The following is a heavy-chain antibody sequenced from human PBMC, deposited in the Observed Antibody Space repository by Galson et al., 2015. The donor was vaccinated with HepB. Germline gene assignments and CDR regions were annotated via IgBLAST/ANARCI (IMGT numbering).Heavy chain of an antibody. Sequence: QSGAEVKKPGESLKISCKGSGYLFTTYWIAWVRQMPGKGLEWMGIIYPGDSVTRYSPSFQGQVTISADKSTNTAYLQWTSLKASDTAMYYCARHGDYGAAYNWFDPWGQGTLVTVSS. CDR1: GYLFTTYW. J-gene: IGHJ5*02. D-gene: IGHD4-17*01. CDR3: ARHGDYGAAYNWFDP. V-gene: IGHV5-51*03. CDR2: IYPGDSVT.